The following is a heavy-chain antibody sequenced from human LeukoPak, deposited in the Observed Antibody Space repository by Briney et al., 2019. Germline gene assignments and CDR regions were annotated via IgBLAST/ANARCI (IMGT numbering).Heavy chain of an antibody. CDR3: ARRRAVAGVNWFDP. Sequence: SVKVSCKASGYTFISYGISWVRQAPGQGLEWMGWISSHNGYTKYAQNFQGRVTMTTDTSMSTAYMELGSLRSDDTAVYYCARRRAVAGVNWFDPWGQGTLVTVSS. V-gene: IGHV1-18*01. J-gene: IGHJ5*02. CDR2: ISSHNGYT. D-gene: IGHD6-19*01. CDR1: GYTFISYG.